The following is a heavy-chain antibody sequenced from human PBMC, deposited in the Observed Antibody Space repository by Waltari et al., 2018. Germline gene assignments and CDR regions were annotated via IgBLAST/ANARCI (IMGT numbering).Heavy chain of an antibody. D-gene: IGHD3-10*01. CDR3: ARDRGWGWLDP. Sequence: EVQLVESGGGLVQPGGSLRLSCAASGSPFRSHWMNWVRQAPGKGLEWVALINQDGSGTYYVDSLKGRFTISRDNAKNSLYLQMNSLRVEDTAIYYCARDRGWGWLDPWGQGTLVTVSS. CDR2: INQDGSGT. J-gene: IGHJ5*02. CDR1: GSPFRSHW. V-gene: IGHV3-7*01.